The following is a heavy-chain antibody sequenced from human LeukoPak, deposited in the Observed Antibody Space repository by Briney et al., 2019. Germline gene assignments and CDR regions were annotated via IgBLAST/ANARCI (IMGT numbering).Heavy chain of an antibody. CDR1: GFTFSNAW. Sequence: PGGSLRLSCAASGFTFSNAWMNWVRQAPGKGLEWVSYISSSGSTIYYADSVKGRFTISRDNAKNSLYLQMNSLRAEDTAVYYCAREAVAGTGFDYWGQGTLVTVSS. CDR3: AREAVAGTGFDY. D-gene: IGHD6-19*01. V-gene: IGHV3-48*04. CDR2: ISSSGSTI. J-gene: IGHJ4*02.